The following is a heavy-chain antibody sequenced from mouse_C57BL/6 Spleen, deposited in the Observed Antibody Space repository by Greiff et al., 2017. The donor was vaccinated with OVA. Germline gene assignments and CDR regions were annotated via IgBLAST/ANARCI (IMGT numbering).Heavy chain of an antibody. CDR3: ARPHYGSSLFDY. Sequence: VQLQQSGPELVKPGASVKISCKASGYTFTDYYMNWVKQSHGKSLEWIGDINPNNGGTSYNQKFKGKATLTVDKSSSTAYMELRSLTSEDSAVYYCARPHYGSSLFDYWGQGTTLTVSS. D-gene: IGHD1-1*01. CDR2: INPNNGGT. J-gene: IGHJ2*01. V-gene: IGHV1-26*01. CDR1: GYTFTDYY.